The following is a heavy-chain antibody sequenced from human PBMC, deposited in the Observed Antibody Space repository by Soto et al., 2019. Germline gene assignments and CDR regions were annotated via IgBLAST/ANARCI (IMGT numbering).Heavy chain of an antibody. Sequence: SQTLSLTCAISGDSVSSNSAAWNWIRQSPSRGLEWLGRTYYRSKWYNDYAVSVKSRITINPDTSKNQFSLQLNSVTPEDTAVYYCARDYARFLEWLLPNTQHSYYYGMDVWGQGTTVTVSS. D-gene: IGHD3-3*01. CDR3: ARDYARFLEWLLPNTQHSYYYGMDV. V-gene: IGHV6-1*01. CDR2: TYYRSKWYN. J-gene: IGHJ6*02. CDR1: GDSVSSNSAA.